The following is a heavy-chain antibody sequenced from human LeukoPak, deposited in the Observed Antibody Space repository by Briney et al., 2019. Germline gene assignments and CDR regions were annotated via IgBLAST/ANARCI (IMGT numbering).Heavy chain of an antibody. CDR3: ARGTGTFDL. CDR2: INHSGST. CDR1: GGSFSGYY. J-gene: IGHJ2*01. V-gene: IGHV4-34*01. D-gene: IGHD1-1*01. Sequence: SETLSLTCAVYGGSFSGYYWSWIRQPPGKGLEWIGEINHSGSTNYNPSLKSRVTISVDTSKNQFSLKLSSVTAADTAVYYCARGTGTFDLWGRDTLVTVSS.